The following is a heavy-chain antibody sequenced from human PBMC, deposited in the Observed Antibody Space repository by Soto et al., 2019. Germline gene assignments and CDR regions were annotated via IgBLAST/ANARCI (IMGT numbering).Heavy chain of an antibody. V-gene: IGHV1-46*01. CDR2: INASDGST. J-gene: IGHJ6*03. Sequence: GASVKVSCKAPRDTFTSYYMHWVRQAPGKGLEWMGRINASDGSTNYAQKLQGRVTMTTDTSTSTAYMELRSLRSDDTAVYYCARRMTTEDYYYYMDVWGKGTTVTVSS. CDR1: RDTFTSYY. D-gene: IGHD4-17*01. CDR3: ARRMTTEDYYYYMDV.